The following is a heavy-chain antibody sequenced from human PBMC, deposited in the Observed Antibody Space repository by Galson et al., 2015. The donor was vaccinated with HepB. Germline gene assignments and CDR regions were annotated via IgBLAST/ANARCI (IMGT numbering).Heavy chain of an antibody. CDR3: AREDTRGYCSSTSCRDY. CDR2: IYSGGST. Sequence: SLRLSCAASGFTVSSNYMSWVRQAPGKGLEWVSVIYSGGSTYYADSVKGRFTISRDNSKNTLYLQMNSLRAEDTAVYYCAREDTRGYCSSTSCRDYWGQGTLVTVSS. CDR1: GFTVSSNY. D-gene: IGHD2-2*01. V-gene: IGHV3-66*01. J-gene: IGHJ4*02.